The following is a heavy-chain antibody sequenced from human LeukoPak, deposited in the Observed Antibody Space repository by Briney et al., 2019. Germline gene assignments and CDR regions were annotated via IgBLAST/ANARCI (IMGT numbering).Heavy chain of an antibody. CDR1: GFTFSSYW. J-gene: IGHJ4*02. V-gene: IGHV3-30*02. D-gene: IGHD2-21*01. Sequence: GGSLRLSCAASGFTFSSYWMSWVRQAPGKGLEWVAFIRYDGTNKYYADSVKGRFTISRDNSKNTLYLQMNSLRAEDTALYYCANVLGGGDSYSFDYWGQGTLVTVSS. CDR2: IRYDGTNK. CDR3: ANVLGGGDSYSFDY.